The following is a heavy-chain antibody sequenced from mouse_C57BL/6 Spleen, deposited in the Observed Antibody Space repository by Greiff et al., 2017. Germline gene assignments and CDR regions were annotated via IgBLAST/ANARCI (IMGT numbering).Heavy chain of an antibody. J-gene: IGHJ4*01. Sequence: EVKVVESGGGLVKPGGSLKLSCAASGFTFSSYAMSWVRQTPEKRLEWVATISDGGSYTYYPDNVKGRFTISRDNAKNNLYLQMSHLKSEDTAMYYCGRDGEYYGSSPMDYWGQGTSVTVSS. CDR3: GRDGEYYGSSPMDY. D-gene: IGHD1-1*01. CDR1: GFTFSSYA. CDR2: ISDGGSYT. V-gene: IGHV5-4*01.